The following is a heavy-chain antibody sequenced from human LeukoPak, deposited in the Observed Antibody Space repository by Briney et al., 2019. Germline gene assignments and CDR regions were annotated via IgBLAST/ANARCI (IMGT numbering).Heavy chain of an antibody. CDR3: AGRNYGDRMRFDL. J-gene: IGHJ2*01. D-gene: IGHD4-17*01. Sequence: PGESLRLSCAASGFTFSSYSMNWVRQAPGKGLEWVSSISSSSSYIYYADSVKGRFTISRDNAKNSLYLQMNSLRAEDTAVYYCAGRNYGDRMRFDLWGRGTLVTVSS. V-gene: IGHV3-21*01. CDR1: GFTFSSYS. CDR2: ISSSSSYI.